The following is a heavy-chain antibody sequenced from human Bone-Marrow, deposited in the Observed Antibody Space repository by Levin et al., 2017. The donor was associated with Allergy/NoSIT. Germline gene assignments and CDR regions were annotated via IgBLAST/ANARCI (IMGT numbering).Heavy chain of an antibody. CDR2: ISTDTGNR. Sequence: AASVKVSCKASGYTFRNYGISWVRRAPGRGLEWLGWISTDTGNRHYAQNLQGRVTMTTDTSTDTAHLELRSLRSDDTAIYYCARLVVGAKGWFAPWGQGTPVTVSS. CDR3: ARLVVGAKGWFAP. CDR1: GYTFRNYG. D-gene: IGHD2-21*01. J-gene: IGHJ5*02. V-gene: IGHV1-18*01.